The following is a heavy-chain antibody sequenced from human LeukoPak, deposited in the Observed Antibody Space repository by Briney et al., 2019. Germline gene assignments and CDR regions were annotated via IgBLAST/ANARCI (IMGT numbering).Heavy chain of an antibody. Sequence: SETLSLTCTVSGGSISPYYWSWIRQPPGKGLEWIGYIYYSGSTNYNPSLKSRVTISVDTSNNQFSLKLSSVTAADTAVYYCARSTYCSGGSCSHNWFDPWGQGTLVTVS. V-gene: IGHV4-59*12. D-gene: IGHD2-15*01. CDR2: IYYSGST. CDR1: GGSISPYY. J-gene: IGHJ5*02. CDR3: ARSTYCSGGSCSHNWFDP.